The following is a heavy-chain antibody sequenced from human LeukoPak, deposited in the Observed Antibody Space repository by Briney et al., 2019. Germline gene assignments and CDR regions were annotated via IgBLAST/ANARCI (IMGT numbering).Heavy chain of an antibody. Sequence: GGSLRRSGAAPGFTFSAYSFTWVRQAPGKGLEWLSYLSSSSTTTYYADSVKGRFTISRDDDKTSMYLQMNSLRAEAPAVYSCARAYSGGGIVVVPAANWGQGTLVTVSS. CDR2: LSSSSTTT. CDR1: GFTFSAYS. V-gene: IGHV3-48*04. D-gene: IGHD2-2*01. J-gene: IGHJ4*02. CDR3: ARAYSGGGIVVVPAAN.